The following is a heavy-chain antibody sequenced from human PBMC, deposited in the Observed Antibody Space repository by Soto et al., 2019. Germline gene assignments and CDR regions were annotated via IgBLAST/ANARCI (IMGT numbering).Heavy chain of an antibody. V-gene: IGHV1-18*01. J-gene: IGHJ5*02. CDR1: GYTFTSYG. Sequence: ASVKVSCKASGYTFTSYGISWVRQAPGQGLEWMGWISAYNGNTNYAQKLQGGVTMTTDTSTSTAYMELRSLRSDDTAVYYCARGARSSGWYNWFDPWGQGTLVTVSS. CDR3: ARGARSSGWYNWFDP. CDR2: ISAYNGNT. D-gene: IGHD6-19*01.